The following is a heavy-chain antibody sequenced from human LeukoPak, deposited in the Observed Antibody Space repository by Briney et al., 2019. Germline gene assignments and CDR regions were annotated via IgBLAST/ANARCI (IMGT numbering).Heavy chain of an antibody. V-gene: IGHV4-34*01. D-gene: IGHD1-1*01. J-gene: IGHJ4*02. CDR3: ARGRYGYYFDY. CDR2: INHSGST. CDR1: GGTFSGYY. Sequence: SETLSLTCAVSGGTFSGYYWSWIRQPPGKGLEWIGEINHSGSTNYNPSLKSRVTISVDTSKNQFSLKLSSVTAADTAVYYCARGRYGYYFDYWGQGTLVTVSS.